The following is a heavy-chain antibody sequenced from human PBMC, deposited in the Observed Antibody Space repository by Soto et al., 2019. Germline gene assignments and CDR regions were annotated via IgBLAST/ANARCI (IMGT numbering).Heavy chain of an antibody. D-gene: IGHD5-18*01. CDR3: ARDQEGYSYANYAFDI. CDR1: GFTFSSYA. CDR2: ISYDGSNK. V-gene: IGHV3-30-3*01. J-gene: IGHJ3*02. Sequence: ESGGGVVQPGRSLRLSCAASGFTFSSYAMHWVRQAPGKGLEWVAVISYDGSNKYYADSVKGRFTISRDNSKNTLYLQMNSLRAEDTAVYYCARDQEGYSYANYAFDIWGQGTMVTVSS.